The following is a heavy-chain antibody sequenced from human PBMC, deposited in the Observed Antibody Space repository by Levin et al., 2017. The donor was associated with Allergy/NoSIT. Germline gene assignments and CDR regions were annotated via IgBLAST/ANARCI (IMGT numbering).Heavy chain of an antibody. D-gene: IGHD3-10*01. J-gene: IGHJ3*02. CDR1: GFTFSSYS. V-gene: IGHV3-21*01. Sequence: SGESLKISCAASGFTFSSYSMNWVRQAPGKGLEWVSSISSSSSYIYYADSVKGRFTISRDNAKNSLYLQMNSLRAEDTAVYYCARDRGGAFDIWGQGTMVTVSS. CDR2: ISSSSSYI. CDR3: ARDRGGAFDI.